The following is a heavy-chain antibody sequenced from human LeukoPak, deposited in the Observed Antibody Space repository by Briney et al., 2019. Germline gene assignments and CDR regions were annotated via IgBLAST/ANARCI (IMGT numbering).Heavy chain of an antibody. J-gene: IGHJ4*02. CDR3: ARLGGYCSGGSCQIDY. Sequence: GGSLRLSCAASGFTFSSYWMHWVRQAPGKGLVWVSRINSDGSSTSYADSVKGRFTISRDNAKNTLYLQMNSPRAEDTAVYYCARLGGYCSGGSCQIDYWGQGALVTVSS. CDR2: INSDGSST. D-gene: IGHD2-15*01. V-gene: IGHV3-74*01. CDR1: GFTFSSYW.